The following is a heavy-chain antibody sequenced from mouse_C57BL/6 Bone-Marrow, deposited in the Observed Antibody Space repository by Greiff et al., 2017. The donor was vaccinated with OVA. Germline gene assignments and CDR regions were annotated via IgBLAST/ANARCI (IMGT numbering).Heavy chain of an antibody. J-gene: IGHJ2*01. D-gene: IGHD2-4*01. CDR1: GYTFTSYW. V-gene: IGHV1-50*01. CDR2: IDPSDSYT. Sequence: QVQLQQPGAELVKPGASVKLSCKASGYTFTSYWMQWVKQRPGQGLEWIGEIDPSDSYTNSNQKFKGKPTLTVDTSSSTAYMQLSSLTSEDAAVYYGAREGSIYYDYDGDYWGQGTTLTVSS. CDR3: AREGSIYYDYDGDY.